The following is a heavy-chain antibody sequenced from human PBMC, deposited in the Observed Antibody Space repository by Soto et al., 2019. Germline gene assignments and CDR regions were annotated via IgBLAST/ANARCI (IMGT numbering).Heavy chain of an antibody. Sequence: SETLSLTCAVYGGSFSGYYWSWIRQPPGKGLEWIGEINHSGSTNYNPSLKSRVTISVDTSKNQFSLKLSSVTAADTAVYYCARGMGGYWGQGTLVTVSS. CDR2: INHSGST. CDR1: GGSFSGYY. D-gene: IGHD3-10*01. V-gene: IGHV4-34*01. CDR3: ARGMGGY. J-gene: IGHJ4*02.